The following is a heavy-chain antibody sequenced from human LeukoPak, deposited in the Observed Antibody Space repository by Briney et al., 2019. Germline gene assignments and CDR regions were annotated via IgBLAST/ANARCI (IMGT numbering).Heavy chain of an antibody. J-gene: IGHJ3*02. CDR1: GDSISSGVYF. V-gene: IGHV4-30-2*01. Sequence: SQTLSLTCTVSGDSISSGVYFWSWIRQTAGKGLEWIGYVHHSGSTQFSPSLKSRVTISVDRSKNQFSLNLSSLTAADTAVYYCARVYLAAPNAFDIWGQGTMVTVSS. CDR3: ARVYLAAPNAFDI. CDR2: VHHSGST. D-gene: IGHD6-6*01.